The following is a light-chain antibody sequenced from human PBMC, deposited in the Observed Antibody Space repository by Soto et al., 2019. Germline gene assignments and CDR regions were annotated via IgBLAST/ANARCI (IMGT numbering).Light chain of an antibody. V-gene: IGLV1-51*02. CDR2: DNN. J-gene: IGLJ2*01. CDR3: ETWDSSLSAVV. CDR1: NSNIGNNY. Sequence: QSALTQPPSVSAAPGQKVAISCSGSNSNIGNNYVSWYQQLPGTAPKLLIYDNNKRPSGIPDRFSGSKSGTSATLAISGLQTGDEADYYCETWDSSLSAVVFGGGTKLTVL.